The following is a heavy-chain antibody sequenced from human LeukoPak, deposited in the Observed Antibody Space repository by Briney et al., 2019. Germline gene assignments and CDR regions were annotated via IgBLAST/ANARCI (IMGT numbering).Heavy chain of an antibody. D-gene: IGHD6-19*01. CDR2: MDPNSDDT. CDR3: ARARTVAGYYYYYGMDV. J-gene: IGHJ6*02. Sequence: GASVKVSCKTSGYTFTSYDINWVRQATGQGLEWVGWMDPNSDDTGYAQKFQGRVTMTRNTSISTAYMELDSLRSEDTAVYYCARARTVAGYYYYYGMDVWGQGTTVTVSS. CDR1: GYTFTSYD. V-gene: IGHV1-8*01.